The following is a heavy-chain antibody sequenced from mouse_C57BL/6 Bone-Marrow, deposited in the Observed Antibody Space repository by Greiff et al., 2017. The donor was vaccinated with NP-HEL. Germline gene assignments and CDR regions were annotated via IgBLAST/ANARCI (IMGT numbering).Heavy chain of an antibody. J-gene: IGHJ1*03. D-gene: IGHD1-1*01. CDR1: GFTFSDYY. V-gene: IGHV5-12*01. Sequence: EVKLVESGGGLVQPGGSLKLSCAASGFTFSDYYMYWVRQTPEKRLEWVAYISNGGGSTYYPDTVKGRFTISRDNAKNTLYLQMSRLKSEDTAMYYCARHGTWYFDVWGTGTTVTVSS. CDR3: ARHGTWYFDV. CDR2: ISNGGGST.